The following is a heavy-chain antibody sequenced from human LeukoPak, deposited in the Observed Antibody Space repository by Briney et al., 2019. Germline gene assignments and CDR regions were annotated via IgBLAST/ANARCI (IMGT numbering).Heavy chain of an antibody. CDR1: GYTFAGYY. V-gene: IGHV1-2*02. Sequence: GASVKVSCKASGYTFAGYYIHWVRQAPGQGLEWMGWVDPNNDGTNYAQKFQGRVTMTRDASISTAYMELSWLTSDDTAVYYCARDRVLSYYFDSTGYYPDAFDIWGQGTMVTVSS. J-gene: IGHJ3*02. D-gene: IGHD3-22*01. CDR3: ARDRVLSYYFDSTGYYPDAFDI. CDR2: VDPNNDGT.